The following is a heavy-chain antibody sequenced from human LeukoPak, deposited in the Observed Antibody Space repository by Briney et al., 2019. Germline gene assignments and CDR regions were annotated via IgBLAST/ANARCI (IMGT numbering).Heavy chain of an antibody. D-gene: IGHD3-22*01. Sequence: AGGSLRLSCAASGFTFSSYSMNWVRQAPGKGLVWVSRINSDGSSTSYADSVKGRFTISRDNAKNTLYLQMNSLRAEDTAVYYCAREYYYDSSGYYPMDVWGKGTTVTVSS. V-gene: IGHV3-74*01. J-gene: IGHJ6*03. CDR3: AREYYYDSSGYYPMDV. CDR2: INSDGSST. CDR1: GFTFSSYS.